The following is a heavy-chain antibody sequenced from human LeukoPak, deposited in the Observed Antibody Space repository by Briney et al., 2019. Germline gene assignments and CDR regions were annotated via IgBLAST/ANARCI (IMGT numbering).Heavy chain of an antibody. CDR1: GGSFSGYY. J-gene: IGHJ4*02. CDR3: ARHTIFHYYFDY. D-gene: IGHD3-9*01. V-gene: IGHV4-34*01. CDR2: INHSGST. Sequence: SETLSLTCAVYGGSFSGYYWSWIRQPPGKGLEWIGEINHSGSTNYNPSLKSRVTISVDTSKNQFSLKLSSVTAADTAVYYCARHTIFHYYFDYWGQGTLVTVSS.